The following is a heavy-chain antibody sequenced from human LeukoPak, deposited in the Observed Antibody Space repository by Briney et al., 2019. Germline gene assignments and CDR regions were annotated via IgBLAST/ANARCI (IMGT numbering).Heavy chain of an antibody. J-gene: IGHJ2*01. CDR1: GGSISSYY. Sequence: PSETLSLTCTASGGSISSYYWTWVRQPPGKGLEWLGYIYRSESTNYNPSLKSRVTISEETSKNQFSLKLTSVTAADTAVYFCARALFRYDSSSRSLHWYFDLWGRGTLVTVSS. V-gene: IGHV4-59*01. D-gene: IGHD3-22*01. CDR3: ARALFRYDSSSRSLHWYFDL. CDR2: IYRSEST.